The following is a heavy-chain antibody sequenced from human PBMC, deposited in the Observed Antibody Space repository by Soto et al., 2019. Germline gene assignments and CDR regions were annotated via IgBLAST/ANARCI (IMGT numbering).Heavy chain of an antibody. V-gene: IGHV3-72*01. CDR1: GFTFSDHY. Sequence: EVQLVESGGGLVQPGGSRRLSCAASGFTFSDHYMDWVRQAPGKGLEWVGRSRNKANSYSTEYAASVKGRFTISRDESKNSLYLQMNSLKTEDTAVYYCARFSGSYTRGLDYWGQGTLVTVSS. J-gene: IGHJ4*02. CDR3: ARFSGSYTRGLDY. D-gene: IGHD1-26*01. CDR2: SRNKANSYST.